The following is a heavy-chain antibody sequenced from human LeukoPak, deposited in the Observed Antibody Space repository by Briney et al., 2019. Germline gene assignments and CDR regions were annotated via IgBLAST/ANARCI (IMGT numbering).Heavy chain of an antibody. CDR1: GFTFTTHD. D-gene: IGHD2/OR15-2a*01. CDR2: MNPGSGDT. Sequence: ASVKVSCKPSGFTFTTHDINWVRQATGKGLEWMGWMNPGSGDTGYEQRFQGRVTMTRDTSINTAYMELSSLRSEDAAIYYCARGLGSYSTTWYPPLRYWGQGTLVTVSS. CDR3: ARGLGSYSTTWYPPLRY. V-gene: IGHV1-8*01. J-gene: IGHJ4*02.